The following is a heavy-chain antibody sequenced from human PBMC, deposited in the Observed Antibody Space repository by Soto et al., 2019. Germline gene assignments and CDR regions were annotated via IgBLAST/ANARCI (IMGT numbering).Heavy chain of an antibody. D-gene: IGHD1-1*01. CDR2: IYYSGST. Sequence: PSETLSLTCTVSGGSISSSSYYWGWIRQPPGKGLEWIGNIYYSGSTNYNPSLKSRVTISVDTSKNQFSLKLSSVTAADTAVYYCARQKVKGGTGTKFDPWGQGTLVTVS. CDR1: GGSISSSSYY. CDR3: ARQKVKGGTGTKFDP. V-gene: IGHV4-39*01. J-gene: IGHJ5*02.